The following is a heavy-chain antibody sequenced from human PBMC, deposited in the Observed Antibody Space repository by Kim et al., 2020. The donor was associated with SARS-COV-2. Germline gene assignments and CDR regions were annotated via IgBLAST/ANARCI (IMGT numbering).Heavy chain of an antibody. CDR1: GFTFSNYW. D-gene: IGHD6-13*01. J-gene: IGHJ4*02. CDR2: IKQDGSEE. CDR3: ARVGIAALGTGVFSY. Sequence: GGSLRLSCAASGFTFSNYWMSWVRQVPGKGLEWVANIKQDGSEEYYVDSVKGRFTISRDNTKSSLFLQMNSLRAEDMAVYYCARVGIAALGTGVFSYWGQGTLVIVSS. V-gene: IGHV3-7*01.